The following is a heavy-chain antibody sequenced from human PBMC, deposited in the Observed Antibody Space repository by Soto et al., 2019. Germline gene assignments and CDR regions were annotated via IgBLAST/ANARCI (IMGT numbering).Heavy chain of an antibody. D-gene: IGHD2-8*01. J-gene: IGHJ6*02. V-gene: IGHV1-69*13. Sequence: GASVKVSCKASGGIFSSYAISWVRQAPGQGLEWMGGIIPIFGTANYAQKFQGRVTITADESTSTAYMELSSLRSEDTAVYYCARVYCTNGVCSYYYYGMDVWGQGTTVTVSS. CDR1: GGIFSSYA. CDR3: ARVYCTNGVCSYYYYGMDV. CDR2: IIPIFGTA.